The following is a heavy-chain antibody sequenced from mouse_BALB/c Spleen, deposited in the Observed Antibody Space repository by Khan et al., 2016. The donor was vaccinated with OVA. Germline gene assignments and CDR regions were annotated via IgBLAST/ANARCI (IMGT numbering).Heavy chain of an antibody. CDR1: GYTFISYW. CDR3: VRGGITTGYFDY. V-gene: IGHV1-87*01. J-gene: IGHJ2*01. D-gene: IGHD1-1*01. CDR2: IYPGDGNT. Sequence: QVRLQQSGTELARPGASVKLSCKASGYTFISYWMQWVKQRPGQGLEWIGAIYPGDGNTRYTQKFKGKATLTADKSSSTAYMQLSSLASEDSAVYFCVRGGITTGYFDYWGQGTTLTVSS.